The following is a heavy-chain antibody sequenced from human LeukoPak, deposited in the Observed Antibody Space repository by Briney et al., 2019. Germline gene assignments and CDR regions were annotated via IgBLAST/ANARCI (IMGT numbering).Heavy chain of an antibody. V-gene: IGHV3-33*01. Sequence: GGSLRLSCAASGFTFSSYGMHWVRQAPGKGLEWVAVIWYDGSNKYYADSVKGRFTISRDNSKNTLYLQMNSLRAEDTAVYYCARGGQWLIPTPSLFDYWGQGTLVTVSS. J-gene: IGHJ4*02. D-gene: IGHD6-19*01. CDR1: GFTFSSYG. CDR3: ARGGQWLIPTPSLFDY. CDR2: IWYDGSNK.